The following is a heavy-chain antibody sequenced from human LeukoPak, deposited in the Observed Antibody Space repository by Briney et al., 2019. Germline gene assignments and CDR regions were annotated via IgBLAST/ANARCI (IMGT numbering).Heavy chain of an antibody. CDR2: ISYDGSNK. J-gene: IGHJ4*02. CDR3: ATGDFDY. CDR1: GFTFSSYA. Sequence: GRSLRLSCAASGFTFSSYAMHWVRQAPGKGLEWVAVISYDGSNKYYADSVKGRFTISRDNSKNTLYLQMNSLRAEDTAVYYCATGDFDYWGQGTLSPSPQ. V-gene: IGHV3-30-3*01. D-gene: IGHD1-14*01.